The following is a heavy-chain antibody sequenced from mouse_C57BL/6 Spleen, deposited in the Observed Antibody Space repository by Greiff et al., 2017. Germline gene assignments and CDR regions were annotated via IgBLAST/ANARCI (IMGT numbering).Heavy chain of an antibody. CDR2: IDPANGNT. CDR3: ARTAQATDAMDY. CDR1: GFNIKNTY. V-gene: IGHV14-3*01. J-gene: IGHJ4*01. Sequence: EVKLMESVAELVRPGASVKLSCPASGFNIKNTYMHWVKQRPEQGLAWIGRIDPANGNTKYAPKFPCKATITADTSSNTAYLQLSSLTSVDTAIYYCARTAQATDAMDYWGQGTSVTVSS. D-gene: IGHD3-2*02.